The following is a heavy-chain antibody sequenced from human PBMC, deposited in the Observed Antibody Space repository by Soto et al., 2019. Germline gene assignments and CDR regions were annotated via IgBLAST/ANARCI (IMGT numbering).Heavy chain of an antibody. J-gene: IGHJ6*02. V-gene: IGHV1-8*01. CDR3: ARGVFSGHV. Sequence: ASVKGACKASGYTFPSYDISWVRQATGQGLEWMGWMNPNSGNTGYAQKFQGRVTMTRNTSISTAYMELSSLRSEDTAVYYCARGVFSGHVWGQGTTVTVSS. CDR1: GYTFPSYD. CDR2: MNPNSGNT.